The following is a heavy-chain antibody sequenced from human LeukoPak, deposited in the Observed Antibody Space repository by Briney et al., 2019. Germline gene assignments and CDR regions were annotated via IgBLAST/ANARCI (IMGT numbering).Heavy chain of an antibody. V-gene: IGHV4-31*03. CDR1: GVSISSGDYY. Sequence: SQTLSLTCTVSGVSISSGDYYWSWIRQHPGKGLEWIGYIYYSGSTYYNPSLKSRVTISVDTSRSQFSLKLSSVTAADTAVYYCARVRSSGWYYFDYWGQGTLVTVSS. CDR3: ARVRSSGWYYFDY. D-gene: IGHD6-19*01. CDR2: IYYSGST. J-gene: IGHJ4*02.